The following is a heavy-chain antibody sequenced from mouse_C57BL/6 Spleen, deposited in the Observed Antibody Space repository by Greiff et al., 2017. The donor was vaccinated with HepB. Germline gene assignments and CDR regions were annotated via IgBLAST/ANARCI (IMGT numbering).Heavy chain of an antibody. Sequence: QVTLKVSGPGILQSSQTLSLTCSFSGFSLSTSGMGVSWIRQPSGKGLEWLAHIYWDDDKRYNPSLKSRLTISKDTSRNQVFLKITSVDTADTATYYCARRGNYVPNYYAMDYWGQGTSVTVSS. CDR2: IYWDDDK. CDR1: GFSLSTSGMG. CDR3: ARRGNYVPNYYAMDY. D-gene: IGHD2-1*01. V-gene: IGHV8-12*01. J-gene: IGHJ4*01.